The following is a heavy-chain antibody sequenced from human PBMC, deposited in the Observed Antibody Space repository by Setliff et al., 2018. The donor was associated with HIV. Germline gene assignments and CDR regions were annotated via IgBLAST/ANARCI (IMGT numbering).Heavy chain of an antibody. J-gene: IGHJ1*01. V-gene: IGHV4-39*01. CDR1: GGSISGGVHY. CDR3: ARHYGAVKSVVTVVAKYFPH. D-gene: IGHD2-21*02. CDR2: IYYRGST. Sequence: PSETLSLTCTVSGGSISGGVHYWSWIRQHPGKGLEWIGTIYYRGSTYYNPSLKSRVTISVDTSKNQFSLKLTSVTAADTAVYYCARHYGAVKSVVTVVAKYFPHWGQGTLVTVS.